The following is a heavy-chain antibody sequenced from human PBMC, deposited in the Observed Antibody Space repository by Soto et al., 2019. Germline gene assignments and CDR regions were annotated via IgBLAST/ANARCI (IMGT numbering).Heavy chain of an antibody. D-gene: IGHD6-13*01. J-gene: IGHJ4*02. CDR2: IYASGNT. CDR3: ARESRSALGTVEH. V-gene: IGHV4-4*07. Sequence: QVQLQESGPGLVKPSETLSLTCTVSGASISDYYWSWIRQPAGKGLECIGRIYASGNTNYIPSLKSRVTMSVDTSKSQFSLTLTSVTAAVTAVYYCARESRSALGTVEHWGRGTLVTVSS. CDR1: GASISDYY.